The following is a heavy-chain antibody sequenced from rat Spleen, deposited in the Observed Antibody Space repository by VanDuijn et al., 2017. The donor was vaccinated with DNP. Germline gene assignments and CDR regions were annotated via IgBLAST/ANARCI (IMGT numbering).Heavy chain of an antibody. D-gene: IGHD1-12*02. Sequence: QVQLKESGPGLVQPSQTLSLTCTVSGFSLTRYGVSWVRQPPGKGLEWIAAMSIGGSSYFNSALKSRLSISRDTSKSQVLLKMNSLQTEDTAMYFCARNYYDGSYRFAYWGQGTLVTVSS. CDR2: MSIGGSS. V-gene: IGHV2S8*01. CDR3: ARNYYDGSYRFAY. CDR1: GFSLTRYG. J-gene: IGHJ3*01.